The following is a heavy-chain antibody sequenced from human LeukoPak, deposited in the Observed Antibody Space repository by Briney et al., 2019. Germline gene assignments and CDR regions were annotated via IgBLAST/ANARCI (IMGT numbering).Heavy chain of an antibody. V-gene: IGHV4-30-4*07. CDR1: GGSISSGGYS. CDR2: IYYSGST. Sequence: PSETLSLTCAVSGGSISSGGYSWSWIRQPPGKGLEWIGYIYYSGSTYYNPSLKSRVTISVDTSKNQFSLKLSSVTAADTAVYYCARVLWSGLDAFDIWGQGTMVTVSS. D-gene: IGHD3-3*01. CDR3: ARVLWSGLDAFDI. J-gene: IGHJ3*02.